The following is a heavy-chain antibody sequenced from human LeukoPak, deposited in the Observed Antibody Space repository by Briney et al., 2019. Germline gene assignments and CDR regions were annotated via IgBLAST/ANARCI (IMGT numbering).Heavy chain of an antibody. D-gene: IGHD3-3*01. Sequence: GRALRLSCAAPGFTFSSYAMHSVRQAPGKGLEWVQVISYDGSNKCYAHSVEGRFSNDRDNSKHALYLQRNRLSAEDTAVYYCARRWSGYPARDYWGQGTLNSDSS. J-gene: IGHJ4*02. CDR2: ISYDGSNK. CDR3: ARRWSGYPARDY. V-gene: IGHV3-30-3*01. CDR1: GFTFSSYA.